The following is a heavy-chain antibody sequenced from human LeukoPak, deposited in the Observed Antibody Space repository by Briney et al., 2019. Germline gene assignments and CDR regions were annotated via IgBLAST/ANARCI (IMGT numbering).Heavy chain of an antibody. CDR1: GGSFSGYY. Sequence: SETLSLTCAVYGGSFSGYYWSWIRQPPGKGLEWIGEINHSGSTNYNPSLKSRVTISVDTSKNQFSLKLSSVTAADTAVYYCAREAYSSGSYWGQGTLVTVS. CDR2: INHSGST. D-gene: IGHD6-19*01. J-gene: IGHJ4*02. V-gene: IGHV4-34*01. CDR3: AREAYSSGSY.